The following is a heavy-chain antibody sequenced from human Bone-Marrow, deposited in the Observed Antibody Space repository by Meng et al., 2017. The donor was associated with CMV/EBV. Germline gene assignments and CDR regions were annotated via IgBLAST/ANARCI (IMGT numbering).Heavy chain of an antibody. CDR1: GGTFNSYA. CDR3: ARGGWNFDY. D-gene: IGHD2-15*01. J-gene: IGHJ4*02. Sequence: ASVKVSCKASGGTFNSYAISWVRQAPGQGLEWMGWINPNSGGTNYAQKFQGRVTMTRDTSISTAYMELSRLRSDDTAVYYCARGGWNFDYWGQGTLVTVSS. V-gene: IGHV1-2*02. CDR2: INPNSGGT.